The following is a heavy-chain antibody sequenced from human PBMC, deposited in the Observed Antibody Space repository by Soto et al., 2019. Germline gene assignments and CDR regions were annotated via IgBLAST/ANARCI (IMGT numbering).Heavy chain of an antibody. V-gene: IGHV4-34*01. CDR1: GGSFSGYY. CDR3: ARLYTYGYYHFDH. J-gene: IGHJ4*02. D-gene: IGHD3-22*01. Sequence: SETLSLTCAVYGGSFSGYYWSWIRQSPGKGLEWIGEINHSGSTNQNPSLKSRVTISVDTSKNQFSLTLTSLTPADTAVYFCARLYTYGYYHFDHWGQGTLVTVSS. CDR2: INHSGST.